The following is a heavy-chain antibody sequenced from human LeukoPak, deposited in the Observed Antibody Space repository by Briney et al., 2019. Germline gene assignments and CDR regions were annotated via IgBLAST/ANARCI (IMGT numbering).Heavy chain of an antibody. CDR1: GFTFSSYA. Sequence: GGSLRLSCAASGFTFSSYAMSWVRQAPGKGLEWVSSISGSGASTYYADSVKGRFTISRDNSKNTLYLQLNSLRAEDTALYYCAKGPSPVLGGGSYFDYWGQGTLVSVSS. CDR2: ISGSGAST. D-gene: IGHD3-16*01. CDR3: AKGPSPVLGGGSYFDY. J-gene: IGHJ4*02. V-gene: IGHV3-23*01.